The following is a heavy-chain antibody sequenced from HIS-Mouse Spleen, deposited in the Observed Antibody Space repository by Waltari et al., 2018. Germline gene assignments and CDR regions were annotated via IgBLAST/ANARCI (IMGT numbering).Heavy chain of an antibody. CDR2: IDWDDDK. J-gene: IGHJ4*02. Sequence: QVTLRESGPALVKPTQTLTLTCTFFGFSLSTSGMCVSWIRQPPGKALEWLARIDWDDDKYYSTSLKTRLTISKDTSKNQVVLTMTNMDPVDTATYYCARIQAGKLELPFDYWGQGTLVTVSS. CDR3: ARIQAGKLELPFDY. V-gene: IGHV2-70*15. CDR1: GFSLSTSGMC. D-gene: IGHD1-7*01.